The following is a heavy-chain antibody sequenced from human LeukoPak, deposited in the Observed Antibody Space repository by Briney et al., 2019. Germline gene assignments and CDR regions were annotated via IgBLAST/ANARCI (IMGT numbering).Heavy chain of an antibody. CDR1: GFTVSSYA. CDR3: AKDDDGHHHGVDH. V-gene: IGHV3-23*01. D-gene: IGHD4-17*01. CDR2: IGYSAGDT. Sequence: GGSLRLSCAASGFTVSSYAMSWVRQAPGKGLEWVSAIGYSAGDTYYADSVKGRFTISRDNSMNTLYLQMSSLRADDTALYYCAKDDDGHHHGVDHWGQGTLVTVSS. J-gene: IGHJ4*02.